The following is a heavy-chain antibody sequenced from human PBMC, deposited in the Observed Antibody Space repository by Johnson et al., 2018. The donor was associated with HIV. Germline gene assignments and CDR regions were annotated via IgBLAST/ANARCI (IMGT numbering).Heavy chain of an antibody. V-gene: IGHV3-30*04. CDR3: AKEGEGRWLQLGDAFDI. CDR2: ISDDGSNK. D-gene: IGHD5-24*01. J-gene: IGHJ3*02. Sequence: QVQLVESGGGVVQAGRSLTLSCVGSGFTFTDYAIHWVRQPPGKGLEWVAVISDDGSNKYYADSVKGRFTISRDNSKNTLYLQMNSLRAEDTAVYYCAKEGEGRWLQLGDAFDIWGQGTMVTVSS. CDR1: GFTFTDYA.